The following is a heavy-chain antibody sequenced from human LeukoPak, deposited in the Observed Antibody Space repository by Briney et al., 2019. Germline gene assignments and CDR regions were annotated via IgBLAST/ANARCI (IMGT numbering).Heavy chain of an antibody. J-gene: IGHJ5*02. Sequence: ASVKVSCKASGYIFTSYFMHWVRQAPAQGREWMGLINPSGGSTRYAQKFQGRVTMTRDMSTSTVYMELSSLRSEDTAVYYCARALPHRRLMDTTMEQHWFDPWGQGTLVTVSS. D-gene: IGHD5-18*01. CDR3: ARALPHRRLMDTTMEQHWFDP. CDR1: GYIFTSYF. CDR2: INPSGGST. V-gene: IGHV1-46*01.